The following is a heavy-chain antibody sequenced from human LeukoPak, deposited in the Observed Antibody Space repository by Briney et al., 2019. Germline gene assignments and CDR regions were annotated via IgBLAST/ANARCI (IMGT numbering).Heavy chain of an antibody. Sequence: SVKVSFKASGGTFSCSAISWVRQAPGQGLEWMGGIIPIFGTANYAQKFQGRVTITTDESTSTAYMELSSLRPEDTAVYYCARNHGITARREYYYYYYMDVWGKGTTATVSS. J-gene: IGHJ6*03. V-gene: IGHV1-69*05. CDR1: GGTFSCSA. D-gene: IGHD6-6*01. CDR3: ARNHGITARREYYYYYYMDV. CDR2: IIPIFGTA.